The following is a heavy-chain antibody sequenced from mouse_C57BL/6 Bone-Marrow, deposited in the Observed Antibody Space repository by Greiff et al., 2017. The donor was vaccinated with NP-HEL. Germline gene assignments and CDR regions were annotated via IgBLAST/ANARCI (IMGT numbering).Heavy chain of an antibody. CDR3: TRVHLLLRYGDY. CDR1: GFTFSSYA. V-gene: IGHV5-9-1*02. J-gene: IGHJ4*01. CDR2: ISSGGDYI. D-gene: IGHD1-1*01. Sequence: EVHLVESGEGLVKPGGSLKLSCAASGFTFSSYAMSWVRQTPEKRLEWVAYISSGGDYIYYADTVKGRFTISRDNARNTLYLQMSSLKSEDTAMYYCTRVHLLLRYGDYWGQGTSVTVSS.